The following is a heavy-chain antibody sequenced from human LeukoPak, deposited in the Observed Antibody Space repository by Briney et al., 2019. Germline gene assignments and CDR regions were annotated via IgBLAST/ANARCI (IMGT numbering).Heavy chain of an antibody. Sequence: SVKVSCKASGGTFSSYAISWVRQAPGQGLEWMGGIIPIFGTANYAQKFQGRVTITADKSTSTAYMELSSLRSEDTAVYYCARDYGDYRMYYFDYWGQGTLVTVSS. CDR3: ARDYGDYRMYYFDY. J-gene: IGHJ4*02. CDR1: GGTFSSYA. CDR2: IIPIFGTA. D-gene: IGHD4-17*01. V-gene: IGHV1-69*06.